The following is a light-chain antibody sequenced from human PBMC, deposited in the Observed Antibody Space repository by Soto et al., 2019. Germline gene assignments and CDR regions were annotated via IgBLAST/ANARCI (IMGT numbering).Light chain of an antibody. CDR2: DAS. CDR1: QTISSW. Sequence: DIQMTQSPSTLSGSVGDRVTITCRASQTISSWLAWYQQKPGKAPKLLIYDASTLERGVPSRFSGRGSGTEFSLTISSLQPDDVATYYCHQYSSNWNTFGQGTKLE. V-gene: IGKV1-5*01. CDR3: HQYSSNWNT. J-gene: IGKJ2*01.